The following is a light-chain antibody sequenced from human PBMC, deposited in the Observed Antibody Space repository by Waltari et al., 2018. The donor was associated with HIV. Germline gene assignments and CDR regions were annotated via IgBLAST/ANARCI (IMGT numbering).Light chain of an antibody. V-gene: IGKV1-39*01. CDR1: QTISVY. Sequence: DIQMTQSPSSLSASLGGRIVITCRESQTISVYLTWYQQKSGRAPKLLIYAASSFQDGVPLRFSGSGSGTDFTVTINSLQVEDFATYYCKQSYRGLTFGPGTNVDV. J-gene: IGKJ3*01. CDR2: AAS. CDR3: KQSYRGLT.